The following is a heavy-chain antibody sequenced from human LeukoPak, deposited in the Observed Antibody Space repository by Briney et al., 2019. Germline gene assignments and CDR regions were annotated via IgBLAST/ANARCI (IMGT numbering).Heavy chain of an antibody. Sequence: AGGSLRLSCAASGFTLSSYAMSWVRQAPGKGLEWVSAISGSGGSTYYADSVKGRFTISRDNSKNTLYLQMNSLRAEDTAVYYCAKDRSPTYCGGDCYGYIDYWGQGTLVTVSS. J-gene: IGHJ4*02. CDR3: AKDRSPTYCGGDCYGYIDY. V-gene: IGHV3-23*01. CDR1: GFTLSSYA. CDR2: ISGSGGST. D-gene: IGHD2-21*02.